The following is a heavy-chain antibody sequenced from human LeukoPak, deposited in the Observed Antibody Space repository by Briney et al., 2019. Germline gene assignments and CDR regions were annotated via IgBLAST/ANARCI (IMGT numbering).Heavy chain of an antibody. J-gene: IGHJ5*02. V-gene: IGHV1-2*02. CDR1: GYTFTGYY. CDR3: ARGLPRVVVVAATRSNWFDP. CDR2: INPNSGGT. Sequence: ASVKVSCKASGYTFTGYYMHWVRQAPGQGLEWMGWINPNSGGTNYAQKFQGRVTMTRDTSISTAYMELGRLRSDDTAVYYCARGLPRVVVVAATRSNWFDPWGQGTLVTVSS. D-gene: IGHD2-15*01.